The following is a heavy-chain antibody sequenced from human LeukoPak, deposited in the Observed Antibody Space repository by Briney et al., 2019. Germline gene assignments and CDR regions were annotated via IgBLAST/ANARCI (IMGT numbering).Heavy chain of an antibody. CDR2: IYYSGST. J-gene: IGHJ6*02. D-gene: IGHD1-26*01. CDR3: AARYSGSYSVSYYYYGMDV. CDR1: GGSISSYY. Sequence: SETLSLICTVSGGSISSYYWSWIRQPPGKGLEWIGYIYYSGSTNYNPSLKSRVTISVDTSKNQFSLKLSSVTAADTAVYYCAARYSGSYSVSYYYYGMDVWGQGTTVTVSS. V-gene: IGHV4-59*01.